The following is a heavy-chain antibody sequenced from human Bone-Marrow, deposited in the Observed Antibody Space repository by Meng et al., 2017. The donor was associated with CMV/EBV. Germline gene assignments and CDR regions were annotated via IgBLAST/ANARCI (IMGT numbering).Heavy chain of an antibody. D-gene: IGHD2-21*01. CDR1: GYRFTSYW. J-gene: IGHJ4*02. Sequence: GGSLRLSCKGSGYRFTSYWIGWVRQMPGKGLEWMGIIYPGDSDTRYSPSFQGQVTISADKSLSTAYLQWSSLKASDTAIYYRARRFGCGTDCYYLDYWGQATLATFSS. CDR2: IYPGDSDT. CDR3: ARRFGCGTDCYYLDY. V-gene: IGHV5-51*01.